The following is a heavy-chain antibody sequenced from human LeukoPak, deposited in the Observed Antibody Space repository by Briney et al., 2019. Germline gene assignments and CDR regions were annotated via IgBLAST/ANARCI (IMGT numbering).Heavy chain of an antibody. D-gene: IGHD4-17*01. J-gene: IGHJ5*02. V-gene: IGHV4-59*08. CDR1: GAPLNNYY. Sequence: SETLSLTCTVSGAPLNNYYWNWVRQPPGKELEWIGNVDYSGSTRYNPSLKSRATMSLDSSKNQFSLRLTSVTAADMAVYYCAMQVGIYGDYNNWFDPWGQGGRVTVSS. CDR2: VDYSGST. CDR3: AMQVGIYGDYNNWFDP.